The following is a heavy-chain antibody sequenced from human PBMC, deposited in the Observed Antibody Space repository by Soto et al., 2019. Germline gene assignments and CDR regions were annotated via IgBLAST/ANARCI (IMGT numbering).Heavy chain of an antibody. Sequence: EVQLVESGGGLVQPGGSLRLSCAASGFTFSRFWMHWVRQAPGKGLVWVSRINTDGSSTTYADSVEGRFTISRDNAKNTLYLQMDSLRAEDTGVYYCTRDPGAYSSTWSFYFDSWGQGTLVTVSS. CDR1: GFTFSRFW. D-gene: IGHD6-13*01. V-gene: IGHV3-74*01. CDR3: TRDPGAYSSTWSFYFDS. J-gene: IGHJ4*02. CDR2: INTDGSST.